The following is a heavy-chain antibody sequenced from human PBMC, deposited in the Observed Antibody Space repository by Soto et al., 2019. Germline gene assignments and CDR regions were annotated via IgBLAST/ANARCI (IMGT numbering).Heavy chain of an antibody. CDR2: TSSSSSTI. Sequence: GGSLRLSCAASGLTFSSYSMNWVRQAPGKGLEWVSYTSSSSSTIYYADSVKGRFTISRDNAKNSLYLQMNSLRAEDTAVYYCARVEQQLVSYYYYYYMDVWGKGTTVTVSS. D-gene: IGHD6-13*01. V-gene: IGHV3-48*04. CDR1: GLTFSSYS. CDR3: ARVEQQLVSYYYYYYMDV. J-gene: IGHJ6*03.